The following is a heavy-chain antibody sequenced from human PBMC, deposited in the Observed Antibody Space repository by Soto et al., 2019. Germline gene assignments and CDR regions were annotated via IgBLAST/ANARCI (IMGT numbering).Heavy chain of an antibody. V-gene: IGHV4-39*01. D-gene: IGHD3-10*01. J-gene: IGHJ6*02. CDR3: ASSSFLRSGDLFHGLDV. CDR1: GGSVISSSYS. Sequence: SEALSLTCTVSGGSVISSSYSWGLIRQAPGKGLEWIGTIYSSENTYYNPSLMSRVTISVDTSKNQFSLKLSSVTAADTAVYFCASSSFLRSGDLFHGLDVWGQGTTVTVSS. CDR2: IYSSENT.